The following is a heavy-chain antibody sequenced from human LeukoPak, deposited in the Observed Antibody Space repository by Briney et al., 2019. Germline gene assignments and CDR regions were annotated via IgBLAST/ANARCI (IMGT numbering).Heavy chain of an antibody. V-gene: IGHV1-2*06. Sequence: ASVKVSCKASGYTFTGYYVHWVRQAPGQGLEWMGRINPDSGGTNYAQRVQGRVTMTRDTSISTAYMELGRLRSDDTAVYYCAKEAAVAGYFDYWGQGTLVTVSS. CDR1: GYTFTGYY. J-gene: IGHJ4*02. CDR3: AKEAAVAGYFDY. D-gene: IGHD6-19*01. CDR2: INPDSGGT.